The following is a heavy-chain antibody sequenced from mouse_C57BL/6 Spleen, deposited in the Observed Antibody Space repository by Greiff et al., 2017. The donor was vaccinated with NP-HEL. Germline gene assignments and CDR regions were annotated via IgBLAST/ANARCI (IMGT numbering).Heavy chain of an antibody. J-gene: IGHJ2*01. D-gene: IGHD1-1*01. Sequence: EVKLQESGPGLVKPSQSLSLTCSVTGYSITSGYYWNWIRQFPGNKLEWMGYISYDGSNNYNPSLKNRISITRDTSKNQFFLKLNSVTTEDTATYYCARDEGTTVALDYWGQGTTLTVSS. CDR1: GYSITSGYY. V-gene: IGHV3-6*01. CDR3: ARDEGTTVALDY. CDR2: ISYDGSN.